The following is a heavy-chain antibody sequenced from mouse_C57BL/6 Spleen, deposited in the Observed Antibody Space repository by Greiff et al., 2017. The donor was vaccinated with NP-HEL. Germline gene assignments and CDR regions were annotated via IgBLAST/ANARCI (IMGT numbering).Heavy chain of an antibody. CDR3: ARDQGDYDDDGYAMDY. V-gene: IGHV5-4*01. CDR1: GFTFSSYA. Sequence: EVKVVESGGGLVKPGGSLKLSCAASGFTFSSYAMSWVRQTPEKRLEWVATISDGGSYTYYPDNVKGRFTISRDNAKNNLYLQMSHLKSEDTAMYYCARDQGDYDDDGYAMDYWGQGTSVTVSS. CDR2: ISDGGSYT. D-gene: IGHD2-4*01. J-gene: IGHJ4*01.